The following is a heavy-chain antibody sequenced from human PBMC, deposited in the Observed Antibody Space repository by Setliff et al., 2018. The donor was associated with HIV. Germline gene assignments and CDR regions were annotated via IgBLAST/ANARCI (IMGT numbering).Heavy chain of an antibody. D-gene: IGHD3-10*01. CDR1: GGSISSGSYY. CDR3: ARGLNYYGSGSYLPLGY. CDR2: FDSSGGT. J-gene: IGHJ4*02. Sequence: PSETLSLTCTVSGGSISSGSYYWSWIRQPAGMGLEWIGRFDSSGGTDYNPSLKSRVTISIDTSKNQISLKLSSVTAADTAVYYCARGLNYYGSGSYLPLGYWGQGTLVTVSS. V-gene: IGHV4-61*02.